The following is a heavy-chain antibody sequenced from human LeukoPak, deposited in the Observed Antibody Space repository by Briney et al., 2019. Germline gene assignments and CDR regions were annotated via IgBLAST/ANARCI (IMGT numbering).Heavy chain of an antibody. CDR1: GGSFSGHY. J-gene: IGHJ4*02. D-gene: IGHD4-17*01. V-gene: IGHV4-34*01. CDR2: INHSGST. Sequence: SETLSLTCAVYGGSFSGHYCSWIRQPPGKGLEWIGEINHSGSTNYNPSLKSRVSMSVDTSKKQFSLELSSVTAADTAVYYCAITITTVSAFSDYWGRGTLVTVSS. CDR3: AITITTVSAFSDY.